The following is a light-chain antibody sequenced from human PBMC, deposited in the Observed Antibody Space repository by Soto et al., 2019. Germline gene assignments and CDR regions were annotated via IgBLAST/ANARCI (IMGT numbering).Light chain of an antibody. J-gene: IGKJ1*01. CDR3: QQYGSSPRT. Sequence: EIVLTHSPGTLSLSPGERATLSCRASQNVGSRYLAWYQQKPGQAPRLLIYGTSNRATGIPDRFSGSGSGTDFSLTISSLEPGDLAVYYCQQYGSSPRTFGQGTKVEIK. CDR1: QNVGSRY. V-gene: IGKV3-20*01. CDR2: GTS.